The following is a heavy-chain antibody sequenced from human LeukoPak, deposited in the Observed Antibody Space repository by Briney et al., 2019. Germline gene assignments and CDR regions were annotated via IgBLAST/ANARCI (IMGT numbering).Heavy chain of an antibody. CDR3: ARHRGRYYDSGSYYYFDY. Sequence: GGSLRLSCAASGFTFSSYAMHRVRQAPGKGLEWVAVISYDGSNKYYTDSVKGRFTISRDNSKNTLYLQMNSLRAEDTAVYYCARHRGRYYDSGSYYYFDYWGQGTLVTVSS. J-gene: IGHJ4*02. CDR2: ISYDGSNK. D-gene: IGHD3-10*01. V-gene: IGHV3-30*04. CDR1: GFTFSSYA.